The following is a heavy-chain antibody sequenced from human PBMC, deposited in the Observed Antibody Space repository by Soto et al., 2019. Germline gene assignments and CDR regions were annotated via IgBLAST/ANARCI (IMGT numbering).Heavy chain of an antibody. V-gene: IGHV3-30*18. J-gene: IGHJ6*02. CDR2: ISYDGGNI. CDR3: AKGVLSATIGPYAMDV. D-gene: IGHD3-16*01. CDR1: GFAFRSYA. Sequence: GGSLRLSCEASGFAFRSYAMHWVRQAPGKGLEWVGVISYDGGNIYYADSVKGRFTISRDNSKNTLYVQVNSLRPEDTAVYYCAKGVLSATIGPYAMDVWGQGTTVTVSS.